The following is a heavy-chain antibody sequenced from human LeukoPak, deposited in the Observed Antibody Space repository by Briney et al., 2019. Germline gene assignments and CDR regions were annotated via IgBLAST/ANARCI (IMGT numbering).Heavy chain of an antibody. D-gene: IGHD3-16*01. Sequence: PGGSLRLSCAASGFTFNDFAMTWVRQAPGKGLEWVSSIGDAGTYYDDSVKDRFTISRDNSNNMLYLQLHSPSTGDAAMNYCSKNLGPFDVRGQGTMVTVSS. CDR2: IGDAGT. J-gene: IGHJ3*01. CDR3: SKNLGPFDV. CDR1: GFTFNDFA. V-gene: IGHV3-23*01.